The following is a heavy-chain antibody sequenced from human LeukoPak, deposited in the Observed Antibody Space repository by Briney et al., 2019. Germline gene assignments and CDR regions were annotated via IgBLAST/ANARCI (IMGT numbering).Heavy chain of an antibody. CDR3: ARAHPVHYHHGMDV. V-gene: IGHV3-48*03. D-gene: IGHD3-10*01. J-gene: IGHJ6*02. CDR2: ISSSGSTI. CDR1: GFTFSSYE. Sequence: GGSLRLSCAASGFTFSSYEMNWVRQAPGKGLEWVSYISSSGSTIYYADSVKGRFTISRDNAKNSLYLQMNSLRAEDTAVYYCARAHPVHYHHGMDVWRQGTTVTVSS.